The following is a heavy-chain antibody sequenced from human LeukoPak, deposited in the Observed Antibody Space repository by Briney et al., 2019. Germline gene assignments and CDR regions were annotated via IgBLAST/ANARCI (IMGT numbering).Heavy chain of an antibody. V-gene: IGHV1-2*02. CDR1: GYTFTGYY. CDR2: INPNSGGT. D-gene: IGHD3-10*01. CDR3: ARDPTGSGSYYYNWFDP. J-gene: IGHJ5*02. Sequence: ASVKVSCKASGYTFTGYYMHWVRQAPGQGLEWMGWINPNSGGTNYAQKFQGRVTMTRDTSISTAYMELSRLRSDDTAVYYCARDPTGSGSYYYNWFDPWGQGTLVTVSS.